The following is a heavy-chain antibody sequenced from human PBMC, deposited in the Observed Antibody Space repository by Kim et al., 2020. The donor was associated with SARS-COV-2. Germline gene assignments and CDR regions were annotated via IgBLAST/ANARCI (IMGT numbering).Heavy chain of an antibody. V-gene: IGHV1-8*01. Sequence: ASVKVSCKASGYTFTSYDINWVRQATGQGLEWMGWMNPNSGNTGYAQKFQGRVTMTRNTSISTAYMELSSLRSEDTAVYYCARGERGWFGELSRCYYYYGMDVWGQGTTVTVSS. CDR3: ARGERGWFGELSRCYYYYGMDV. CDR1: GYTFTSYD. J-gene: IGHJ6*02. CDR2: MNPNSGNT. D-gene: IGHD3-10*01.